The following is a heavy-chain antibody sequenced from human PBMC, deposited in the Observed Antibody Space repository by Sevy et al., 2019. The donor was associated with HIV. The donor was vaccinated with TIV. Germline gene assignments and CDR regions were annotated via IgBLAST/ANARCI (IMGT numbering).Heavy chain of an antibody. CDR1: GFTFSSFA. CDR3: ARPTPRIAPSSAAFFDY. D-gene: IGHD1-26*01. J-gene: IGHJ4*02. CDR2: INGRGGSP. Sequence: GGSLRLSCAASGFTFSSFAMSWVRHIPGKGLEWVSTINGRGGSPYYADSGKGRFTLSRDNSNNTVFLQMNRLRDEDTAVYYCARPTPRIAPSSAAFFDYWGQGTLVTVSS. V-gene: IGHV3-23*01.